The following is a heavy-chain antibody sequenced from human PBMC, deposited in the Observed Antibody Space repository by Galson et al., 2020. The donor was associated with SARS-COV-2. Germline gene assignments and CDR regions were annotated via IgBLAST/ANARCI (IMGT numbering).Heavy chain of an antibody. J-gene: IGHJ4*02. Sequence: GESLKISCAASGFTFSDYWMTWVRQAPGKGLEWVANIKEDGSEKHYVDSVKGRFTISRDNGKNSLYLQMNGLTADDTAIYYCGRTGTLTYFWGQGTLVTVSS. CDR1: GFTFSDYW. V-gene: IGHV3-7*01. CDR2: IKEDGSEK. D-gene: IGHD3-10*01. CDR3: GRTGTLTYF.